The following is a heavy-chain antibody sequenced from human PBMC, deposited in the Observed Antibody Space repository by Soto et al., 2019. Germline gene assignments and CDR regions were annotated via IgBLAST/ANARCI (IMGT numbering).Heavy chain of an antibody. D-gene: IGHD4-17*01. V-gene: IGHV4-39*01. CDR1: GGSISSSSYY. CDR3: ARARSTVTRNFDY. Sequence: SETLSLTCTVSGGSISSSSYYWGWIRQPPGKGLEWIGSIYNSGLTYYNPSLKSRVTISLDKSKSQFSLNLNSVTAAAPAVYNWARARSTVTRNFDYWGQGTLVTVSS. CDR2: IYNSGLT. J-gene: IGHJ4*02.